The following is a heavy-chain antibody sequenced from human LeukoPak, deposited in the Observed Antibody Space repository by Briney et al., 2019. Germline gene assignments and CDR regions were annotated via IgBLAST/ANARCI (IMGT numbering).Heavy chain of an antibody. D-gene: IGHD2-2*01. V-gene: IGHV4-39*02. CDR2: IYYSGST. Sequence: SETLSLTCTVSGGSISSNSYYWGWIRQPPGKGLEWIGSIYYSGSTYYNPSLKSRVTISVDTSKNQFSLKLSSVSAADTAVYYCAREGCSSTSCHGWFDLWGRGTLVTVSS. J-gene: IGHJ2*01. CDR3: AREGCSSTSCHGWFDL. CDR1: GGSISSNSYY.